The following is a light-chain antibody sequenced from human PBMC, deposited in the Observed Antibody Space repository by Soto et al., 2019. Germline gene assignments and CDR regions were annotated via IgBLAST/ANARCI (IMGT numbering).Light chain of an antibody. CDR1: SSSIGSNT. V-gene: IGLV1-44*01. J-gene: IGLJ3*02. CDR3: AAWDDSLNGRV. CDR2: ANN. Sequence: QSVLTQPPSASGTPGQRVTISCSGSSSSIGSNTVNWYQQLPGTAPKLLMYANNQRPSGVPDRFSGSKSGTSASLAISGLQSEDEADYYCAAWDDSLNGRVFGGGTKVTVL.